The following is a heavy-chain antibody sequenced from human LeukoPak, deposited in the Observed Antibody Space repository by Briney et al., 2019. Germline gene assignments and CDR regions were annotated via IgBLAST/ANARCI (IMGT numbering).Heavy chain of an antibody. CDR2: INHSGST. CDR3: ARGDCSSTSCYAGLDY. CDR1: GGSFSGYY. V-gene: IGHV4-34*01. J-gene: IGHJ4*02. Sequence: PSETLSLTCAVYGGSFSGYYWSWIRQPPGKGLEWIGEINHSGSTNYNPSLKSRVTISVDTSKNQFSLKLSSVTAADTAVYYCARGDCSSTSCYAGLDYWGQGTLVTVSS. D-gene: IGHD2-2*01.